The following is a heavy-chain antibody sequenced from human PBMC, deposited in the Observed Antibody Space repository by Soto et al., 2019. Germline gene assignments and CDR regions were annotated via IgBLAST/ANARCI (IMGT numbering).Heavy chain of an antibody. Sequence: QLRLQESGSGLVKPSQTLSLTCAVSGGSISSGGYSWSWIRQPAGKGLEWIGYIYHSGSTYYNPSLKSRVTILVDRSKNQFSLKLSSVTAADTAVYYCARGEVAALGYWGQGTMVTVSS. CDR1: GGSISSGGYS. D-gene: IGHD2-15*01. V-gene: IGHV4-30-2*01. J-gene: IGHJ4*02. CDR2: IYHSGST. CDR3: ARGEVAALGY.